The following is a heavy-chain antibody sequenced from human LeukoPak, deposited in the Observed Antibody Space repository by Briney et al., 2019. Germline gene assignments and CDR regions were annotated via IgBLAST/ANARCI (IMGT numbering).Heavy chain of an antibody. V-gene: IGHV1-8*01. D-gene: IGHD6-19*01. CDR1: GYTFTSSD. CDR3: ARGPPAYSSGWYYFDY. J-gene: IGHJ4*02. CDR2: MNPNSGNT. Sequence: ASVKVSCKASGYTFTSSDINWVRQATGQGLEWMGWMNPNSGNTGYAQKFQGRVTMTRNTSISTAYMELSSLRSEDTAVYYCARGPPAYSSGWYYFDYWGQGTLVTVSS.